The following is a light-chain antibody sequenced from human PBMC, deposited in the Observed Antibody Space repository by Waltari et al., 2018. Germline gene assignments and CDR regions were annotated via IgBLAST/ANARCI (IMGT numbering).Light chain of an antibody. CDR1: SNDVGGYGY. V-gene: IGLV2-14*03. J-gene: IGLJ1*01. Sequence: QSALTQPASVSGSPGQSITISCTGTSNDVGGYGYVSWYQQYPGRAPQLIIYEVSYRPSGISTRFSGSKSGNTASLTISGLQADDEADYYCSSHTSTVPHVFGTGTRVTV. CDR3: SSHTSTVPHV. CDR2: EVS.